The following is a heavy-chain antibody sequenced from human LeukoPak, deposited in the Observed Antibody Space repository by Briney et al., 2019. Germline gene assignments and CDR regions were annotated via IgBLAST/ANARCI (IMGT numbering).Heavy chain of an antibody. D-gene: IGHD6-6*01. CDR2: ISSSSSYI. V-gene: IGHV3-21*01. J-gene: IGHJ4*02. CDR1: GFSFDDYG. Sequence: GGSLRLSCAASGFSFDDYGMTWVRQGPGKGLEWVSSISSSSSYIYYADSVKGRFTISRDNAKNSLYLQMNSLRAEDTAVYYCAREESSSSGYYFDYWGQGTLVTVSS. CDR3: AREESSSSGYYFDY.